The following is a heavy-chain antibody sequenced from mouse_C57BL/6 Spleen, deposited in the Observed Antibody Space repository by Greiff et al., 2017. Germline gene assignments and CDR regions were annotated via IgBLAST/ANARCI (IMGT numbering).Heavy chain of an antibody. Sequence: VQGVESGPGLVAPSQSLSITCTVSGFSLTSYGVDWVRQPPGKGLEWLGVIWGGGSTNYNSALMSRLSISKDNSKSQVFLKMNSLQTDDTAMYYCAASTIGTTGAMDYWGQGTSVTVSS. V-gene: IGHV2-9*01. J-gene: IGHJ4*01. CDR2: IWGGGST. CDR1: GFSLTSYG. D-gene: IGHD2-14*01. CDR3: AASTIGTTGAMDY.